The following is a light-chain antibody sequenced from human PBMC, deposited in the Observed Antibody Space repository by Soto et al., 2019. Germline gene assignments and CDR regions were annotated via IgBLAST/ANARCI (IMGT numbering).Light chain of an antibody. J-gene: IGLJ1*01. CDR3: CSYAGSYTYV. V-gene: IGLV2-11*01. CDR2: DVT. CDR1: SSDVGGYNY. Sequence: QSALTQPRSVSGSPGQSVTISCTGTSSDVGGYNYVSWYQHHPAQAPKLMIYDVTKRPSGVPDRFSGSKSGNTASLTISGLQAEDEADYYCCSYAGSYTYVFGTGNKLTVL.